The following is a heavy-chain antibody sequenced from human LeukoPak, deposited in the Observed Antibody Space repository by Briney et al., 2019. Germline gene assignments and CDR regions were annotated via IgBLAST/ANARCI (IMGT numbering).Heavy chain of an antibody. CDR2: ISPNSGGT. J-gene: IGHJ3*02. Sequence: ASVKVSCKASGYTFTGYYMHWVRQAPGQGLEWMGWISPNSGGTNYAQKFQGRVTMTRDTSISTAYMGLSRLRSDDTAVYYCARVGFYSGSSSPAFDIWGQGTMVTVSS. CDR3: ARVGFYSGSSSPAFDI. D-gene: IGHD1-26*01. V-gene: IGHV1-2*02. CDR1: GYTFTGYY.